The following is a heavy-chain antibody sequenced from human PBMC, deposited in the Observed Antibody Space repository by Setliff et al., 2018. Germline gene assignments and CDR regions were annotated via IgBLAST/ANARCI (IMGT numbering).Heavy chain of an antibody. Sequence: RASVKVSCKASGGTFSSYVISWVREAPGQGLEWMGGIIPMFGTNYAQKFQGRVTITADEPTSTAYMELSSLRSEDTAVYYCASRTHPHVITGITQGGGWWYYYYMDVWGKGTTVTVSS. V-gene: IGHV1-69*13. D-gene: IGHD1-7*01. CDR3: ASRTHPHVITGITQGGGWWYYYYMDV. CDR2: IIPMFGT. CDR1: GGTFSSYV. J-gene: IGHJ6*03.